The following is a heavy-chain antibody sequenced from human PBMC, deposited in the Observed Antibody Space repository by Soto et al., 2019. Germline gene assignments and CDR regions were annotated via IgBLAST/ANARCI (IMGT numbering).Heavy chain of an antibody. V-gene: IGHV3-30*18. J-gene: IGHJ4*02. CDR3: AKFQMTTVTPSAF. CDR2: ISFDGSNE. Sequence: GGSLRLSCTASGFTFSPYAIHWVRQAPGKGLEWVAGISFDGSNEYYADSVKGRFTISRDNSKSTLFLQMNSLRGEDTAVYYCAKFQMTTVTPSAFWGQGTLVTVPS. D-gene: IGHD4-17*01. CDR1: GFTFSPYA.